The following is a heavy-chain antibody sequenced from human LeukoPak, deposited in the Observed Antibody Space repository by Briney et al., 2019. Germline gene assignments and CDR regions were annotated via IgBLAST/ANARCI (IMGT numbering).Heavy chain of an antibody. D-gene: IGHD6-13*01. CDR1: GCTFTSYD. J-gene: IGHJ6*03. CDR2: INPHRSNT. Sequence: GTSVKVSCKASGCTFTSYDINWVRQATGQGLEWMGWINPHRSNTGYAQKFQGRVTFTSDTSISTAYMELSSLRSEDTAVYYCARLWGTAGAGDYYSYMDVRGKGTTVTVSS. CDR3: ARLWGTAGAGDYYSYMDV. V-gene: IGHV1-8*03.